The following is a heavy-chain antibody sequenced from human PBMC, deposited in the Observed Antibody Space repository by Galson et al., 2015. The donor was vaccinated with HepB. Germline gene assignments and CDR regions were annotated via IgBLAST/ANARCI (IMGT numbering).Heavy chain of an antibody. CDR2: INHSGST. D-gene: IGHD2-2*01. J-gene: IGHJ6*01. CDR1: GGSFSGYY. V-gene: IGHV4-34*01. CDR3: ARESLGWKYQLLNGVGYYGMDV. Sequence: LSLTCAVYGGSFSGYYWSWIRQPPGKGLEWIGEINHSGSTNYNPSLKSRVTISVDTSKNQFSLKLSSVTAADTAVYYCARESLGWKYQLLNGVGYYGMDVWGQGTTVTVSS.